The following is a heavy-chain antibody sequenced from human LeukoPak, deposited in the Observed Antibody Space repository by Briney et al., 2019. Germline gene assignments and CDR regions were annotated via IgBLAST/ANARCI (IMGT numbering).Heavy chain of an antibody. CDR2: ISGSGGST. CDR1: GFGFRTYA. Sequence: GGSLRLSCAVSGFGFRTYAMSWVRQAPGNGLEWVSAISGSGGSTYYADSVKGRFTISRDNSNNTLYLQMNSLRAEDTAVYYCARDADSGTYTNYWGQGTLVTVSS. J-gene: IGHJ4*02. V-gene: IGHV3-23*01. D-gene: IGHD3-10*01. CDR3: ARDADSGTYTNY.